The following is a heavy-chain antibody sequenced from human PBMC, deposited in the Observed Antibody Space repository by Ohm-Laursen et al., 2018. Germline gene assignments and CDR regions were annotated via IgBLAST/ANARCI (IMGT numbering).Heavy chain of an antibody. D-gene: IGHD6-13*01. V-gene: IGHV3-21*01. CDR1: GFAFSAYN. CDR3: ARDATAGGTLG. CDR2: ISGDVNYI. J-gene: IGHJ4*02. Sequence: LRLSCTASGFAFSAYNMYWVRQAPGKGLEWVSSISGDVNYIYYADSVKGRFTISRDNAKSSLYLQMHSLRGDDTAVYYCARDATAGGTLGWGQGTLVTVSS.